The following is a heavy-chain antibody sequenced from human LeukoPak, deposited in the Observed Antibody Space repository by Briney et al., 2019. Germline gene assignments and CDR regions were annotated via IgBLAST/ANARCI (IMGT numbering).Heavy chain of an antibody. CDR2: IWYDGSNK. J-gene: IGHJ4*02. D-gene: IGHD2-2*01. V-gene: IGHV3-33*06. Sequence: GRSLRLSCAASGFTFSSYGMHWVCQAPGKGLEWVAVIWYDGSNKYYADSVKGRFTISRDNSKNTLYLQMNSLRAEDTAVYYCAKDRGSSCTAVDYWGQGTLVTVSS. CDR3: AKDRGSSCTAVDY. CDR1: GFTFSSYG.